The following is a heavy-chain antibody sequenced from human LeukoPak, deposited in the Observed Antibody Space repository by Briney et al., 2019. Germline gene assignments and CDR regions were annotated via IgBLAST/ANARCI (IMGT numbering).Heavy chain of an antibody. J-gene: IGHJ4*02. CDR1: GFTFSSYS. CDR3: AKDSPVATR. V-gene: IGHV3-23*01. CDR2: ITDSGDGT. Sequence: GGSLRLSCAASGFTFSSYSMNWVRQAPGKGLEWVSSITDSGDGTYYADSVKGRFTISRDDSKNTLFLQMNSLRAEDTAVYYCAKDSPVATRWGQGTLVTVSS. D-gene: IGHD2-15*01.